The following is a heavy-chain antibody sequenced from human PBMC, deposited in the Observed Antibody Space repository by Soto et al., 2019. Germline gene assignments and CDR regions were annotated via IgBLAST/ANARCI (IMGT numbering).Heavy chain of an antibody. CDR2: IYYSGST. CDR1: GGSISSGGYY. V-gene: IGHV4-31*03. D-gene: IGHD5-12*01. CDR3: ARMARLSGYGQIDY. Sequence: QVQLQESGPGLVKPSQTLSLTCTVSGGSISSGGYYWSWIRQHPGKGLEWIGYIYYSGSTYYNPSLKSRVTISVDTSKNQFSLKLSSVTAADTAVYYCARMARLSGYGQIDYWGQGTLVTVSS. J-gene: IGHJ4*02.